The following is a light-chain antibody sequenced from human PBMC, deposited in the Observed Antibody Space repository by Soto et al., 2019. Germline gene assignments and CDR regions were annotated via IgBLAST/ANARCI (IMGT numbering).Light chain of an antibody. CDR1: QSVSSD. CDR2: GAS. V-gene: IGKV3-15*01. CDR3: QQYNNWPPYT. J-gene: IGKJ2*01. Sequence: EIVLTQSPGTLSVSPGDRVTLSCRASQSVSSDLAWYQQRPGQAPRLLIYGASTRATGIPARFSGTGSGTEFTLTISSLQSEDFAFYYCQQYNNWPPYTFGQGTKVDIK.